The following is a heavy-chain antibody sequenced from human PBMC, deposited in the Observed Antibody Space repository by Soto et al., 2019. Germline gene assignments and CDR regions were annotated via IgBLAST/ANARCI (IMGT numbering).Heavy chain of an antibody. CDR1: AFTSSG. V-gene: IGHV1-18*04. CDR3: AREGILGLFDAYDL. CDR2: ISTHNGNT. D-gene: IGHD3-3*01. Sequence: AVKVSCKASAFTSSGISWVRQAPGHGLEWMGWISTHNGNTIYAQKFQGRVMMTIDTSTTTVYMDLRSLRSDDTAVYFCAREGILGLFDAYDLWGQGTKVTVSS. J-gene: IGHJ3*01.